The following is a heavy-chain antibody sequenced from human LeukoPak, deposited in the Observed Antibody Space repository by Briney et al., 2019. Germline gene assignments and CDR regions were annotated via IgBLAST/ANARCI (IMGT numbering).Heavy chain of an antibody. D-gene: IGHD6-13*01. Sequence: GESLKISCNGSGYXFTSYWICWVRQMPGKGLGWMGIIYPGDSDTRYSPSFQGQVTISADKSISTAYLQWSSLKASDTAMYYCARLATSIAAAPYWGQGTLVTVSS. CDR2: IYPGDSDT. J-gene: IGHJ4*02. CDR3: ARLATSIAAAPY. V-gene: IGHV5-51*01. CDR1: GYXFTSYW.